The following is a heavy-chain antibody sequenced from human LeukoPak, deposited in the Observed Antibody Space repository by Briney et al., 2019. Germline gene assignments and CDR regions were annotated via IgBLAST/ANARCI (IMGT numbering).Heavy chain of an antibody. CDR2: IKEDGSEK. CDR1: GFTFSTYW. Sequence: GGSLRLSCAASGFTFSTYWMNWVRQAPGKGLEWVANIKEDGSEKYYVDSVKGRFTISRDNAKNSLYLQMNSLRAEDTAVYYCARERIATASAGDYWGQGTLVTVSS. D-gene: IGHD6-13*01. J-gene: IGHJ4*02. V-gene: IGHV3-7*01. CDR3: ARERIATASAGDY.